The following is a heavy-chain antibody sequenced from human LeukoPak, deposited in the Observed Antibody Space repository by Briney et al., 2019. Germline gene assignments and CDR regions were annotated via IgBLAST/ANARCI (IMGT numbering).Heavy chain of an antibody. J-gene: IGHJ5*02. CDR2: INPNSGGT. CDR3: ARTRYFDWLGSDP. V-gene: IGHV1-2*02. CDR1: GYTLTGYY. Sequence: ASVKVPCKASGYTLTGYYMHWVRQAPGQGLEWMGWINPNSGGTNYAQKFQGRVTMTRDTSISTAYMELSRLRSDDTAVYYCARTRYFDWLGSDPWGQGTLVTVSS. D-gene: IGHD3-9*01.